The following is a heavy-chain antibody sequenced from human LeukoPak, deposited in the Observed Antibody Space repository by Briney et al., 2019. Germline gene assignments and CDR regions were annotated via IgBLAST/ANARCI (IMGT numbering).Heavy chain of an antibody. Sequence: PGGSLGLSCAASGFTFSSYGMHWVRQAPGKGLEWVAVISYDGSNKYYADSVKGRFTISRDNSKNTLYLQMNSLRAEDTAVYYCAKDGHLPGDYEPDYFDYWGQGTLVTVSS. CDR2: ISYDGSNK. J-gene: IGHJ4*02. CDR1: GFTFSSYG. D-gene: IGHD4-17*01. V-gene: IGHV3-30*18. CDR3: AKDGHLPGDYEPDYFDY.